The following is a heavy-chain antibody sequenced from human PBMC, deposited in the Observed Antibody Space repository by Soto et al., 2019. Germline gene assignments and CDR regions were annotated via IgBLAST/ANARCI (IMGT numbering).Heavy chain of an antibody. J-gene: IGHJ4*02. V-gene: IGHV1-3*01. CDR3: ARENDFWIGYSFDY. CDR1: GYTFTDYA. Sequence: ASVKVSCKASGYTFTDYAIQWVRQAPGQRLEWMGWINAGNGNTKYSQKFQGRVTITRDTSASTAYIELSSLRSEDTAVYYCARENDFWIGYSFDYWGQGTLVTVYS. D-gene: IGHD3-3*01. CDR2: INAGNGNT.